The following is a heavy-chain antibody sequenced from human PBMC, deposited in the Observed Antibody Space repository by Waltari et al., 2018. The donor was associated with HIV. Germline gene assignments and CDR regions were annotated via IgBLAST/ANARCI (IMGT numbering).Heavy chain of an antibody. V-gene: IGHV3-7*01. CDR1: RFTFSSYW. CDR2: RKQDGSEK. Sequence: EVQLEESGGGLVQPGGSLRLSCAASRFTFSSYWMSWVRQAPGKGLEWVANRKQDGSEKNYEDAVKGRFTISRDNAKNSLYLQMNSLRAEDTAVYYCARGWSHFDYWGQGTLVTVSS. CDR3: ARGWSHFDY. J-gene: IGHJ4*02. D-gene: IGHD1-26*01.